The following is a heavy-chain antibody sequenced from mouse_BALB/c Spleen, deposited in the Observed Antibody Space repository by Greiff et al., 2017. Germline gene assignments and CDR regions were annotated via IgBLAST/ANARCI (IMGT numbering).Heavy chain of an antibody. CDR2: IDPANGNT. CDR3: ARSRYGRLYAMDY. V-gene: IGHV14-3*02. CDR1: GFNIKDTS. J-gene: IGHJ4*01. Sequence: EVQLQQSGAELVKPGASVKLSCTASGFNIKDTSMHWVNQRPEQGLEWIGRIDPANGNTKYDPKFQGKATITADTSSNTAYLQLSSLTSEDTAVYYCARSRYGRLYAMDYWGQGTSVTVSS. D-gene: IGHD1-1*01.